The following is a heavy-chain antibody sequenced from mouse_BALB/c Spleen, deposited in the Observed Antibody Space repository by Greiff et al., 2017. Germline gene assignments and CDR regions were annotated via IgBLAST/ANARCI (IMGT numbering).Heavy chain of an antibody. CDR3: ARDGGYGQGWFAY. J-gene: IGHJ3*01. CDR2: IWGDGST. V-gene: IGHV2-6-7*01. CDR1: GFSLTGYG. D-gene: IGHD1-2*01. Sequence: VQRVESGPGLVAPSQSLSITCTVSGFSLTGYGVNWVRQPPGKGLEWLGMIWGDGSTDYNSALKSRLSISKDNSKSQVFLKMNSLQTDDTARYYYARDGGYGQGWFAYWGQGTLVTVSA.